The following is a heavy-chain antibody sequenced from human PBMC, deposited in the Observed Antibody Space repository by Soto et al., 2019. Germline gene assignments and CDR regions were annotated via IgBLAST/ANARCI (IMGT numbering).Heavy chain of an antibody. V-gene: IGHV3-23*01. D-gene: IGHD2-15*01. Sequence: EVQLLESGGGLVQPGGALRLSCAASGFTFSSHAMSWGRQAPGKGLEWLSSISGGAEGAYYADSVKGRFTISRDNSKNTLYLQMNSLRAEDTAVYYCSRYLGWYLHWGQGTLVPVSS. CDR1: GFTFSSHA. CDR3: SRYLGWYLH. J-gene: IGHJ4*02. CDR2: ISGGAEGA.